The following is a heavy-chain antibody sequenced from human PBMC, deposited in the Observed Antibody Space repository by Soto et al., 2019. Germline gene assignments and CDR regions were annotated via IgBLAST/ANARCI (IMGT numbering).Heavy chain of an antibody. CDR3: AKAGIRGPYYDYVWGSYRLYWFDP. D-gene: IGHD3-16*02. CDR1: GFTFSIYS. CDR2: ISGSGGST. J-gene: IGHJ5*02. Sequence: GGSLRLSFAASGFTFSIYSMNWVRQAPGKGLEWVSAISGSGGSTYYADSVKGRFTISRDNSKNTLYLQMNSLRAEDTAVYYSAKAGIRGPYYDYVWGSYRLYWFDPWGQGTLVTVSS. V-gene: IGHV3-23*01.